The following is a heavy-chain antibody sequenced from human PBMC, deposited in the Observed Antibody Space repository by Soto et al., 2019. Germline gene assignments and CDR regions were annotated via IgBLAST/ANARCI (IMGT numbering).Heavy chain of an antibody. Sequence: GGSLRLSCAASGFTVSSNYMSWVRQAPGKGLEWVSVIYSGGSTYYADSVKGRFTISRDNSKNTLYLQMNSLRAEDTAVYYCARMSRWYYFDYWGQGTLVTVSS. D-gene: IGHD2-8*01. CDR3: ARMSRWYYFDY. J-gene: IGHJ4*02. V-gene: IGHV3-53*01. CDR1: GFTVSSNY. CDR2: IYSGGST.